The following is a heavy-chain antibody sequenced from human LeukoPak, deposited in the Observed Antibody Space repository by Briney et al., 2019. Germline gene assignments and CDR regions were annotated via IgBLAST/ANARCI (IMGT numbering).Heavy chain of an antibody. J-gene: IGHJ4*02. CDR2: IKSKTDGGTI. Sequence: GGSLRLSCAASGFTFSNAWMSWVRQAPGKGLEWVGRIKSKTDGGTIDYAAPVKGRFTILRDDSKNTLYLQMNSLKTEDTAVYFCGYCDRSAYYYFDYWGQGTLVTVSS. CDR3: GYCDRSAYYYFDY. D-gene: IGHD3-22*01. CDR1: GFTFSNAW. V-gene: IGHV3-15*01.